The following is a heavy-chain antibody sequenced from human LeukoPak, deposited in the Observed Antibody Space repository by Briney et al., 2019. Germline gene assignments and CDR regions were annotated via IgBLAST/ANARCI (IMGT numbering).Heavy chain of an antibody. J-gene: IGHJ4*02. Sequence: GGSLRLSCAASGFTFSSYAMSWVRQAPGKGLEWVSANTGSGGSTYYADSVKGRFIISRDNSKNTLFLQMNSLRAEETAVYYCANAWATIAAVGYWGQGTLVTVSS. D-gene: IGHD6-25*01. CDR1: GFTFSSYA. CDR3: ANAWATIAAVGY. V-gene: IGHV3-23*01. CDR2: NTGSGGST.